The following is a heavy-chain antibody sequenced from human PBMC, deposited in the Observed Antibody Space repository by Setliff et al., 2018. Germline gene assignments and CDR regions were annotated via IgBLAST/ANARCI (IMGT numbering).Heavy chain of an antibody. J-gene: IGHJ6*03. CDR1: GDSISNRRNY. Sequence: SETLSLTCTVSGDSISNRRNYWGWFRQPAGKELEWIRQIYTSWSTNYNPSLKSRVTISLDTSKNQFSLSLTSVTAEDTAVYYCARMSGFQYIDVWDKGTTVTVSS. CDR2: IYTSWST. D-gene: IGHD3-3*01. V-gene: IGHV4-61*09. CDR3: ARMSGFQYIDV.